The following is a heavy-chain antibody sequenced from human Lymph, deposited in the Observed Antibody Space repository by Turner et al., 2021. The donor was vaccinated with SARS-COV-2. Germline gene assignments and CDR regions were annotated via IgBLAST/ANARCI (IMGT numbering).Heavy chain of an antibody. D-gene: IGHD1-26*01. CDR3: GVGPTRWYFQH. V-gene: IGHV4-39*01. J-gene: IGHJ1*01. Sequence: QLQLQESGPGLVTPSETLSLTCTVSGGSISSSSYYWGWIRQPPGKGLEWIGNFFYSGGTYYNPSLKSRVTISEDTSKNQFSLKLTSVTAADTAVYYCGVGPTRWYFQHWGQGTLVTVSS. CDR1: GGSISSSSYY. CDR2: FFYSGGT.